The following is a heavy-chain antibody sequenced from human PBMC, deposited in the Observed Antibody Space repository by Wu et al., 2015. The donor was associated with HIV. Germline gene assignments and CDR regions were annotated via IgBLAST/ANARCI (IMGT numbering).Heavy chain of an antibody. V-gene: IGHV1-69*13. CDR2: IIPIFGTA. Sequence: QVQLVQSGAEVKKPGSSVKVSCKASGGTFSSYAISWVRQAPGQGLEWMGRIIPIFGTANYAQKFQGRVTITADESTSTAYMELSSLRSEDTAVYYCARAFQKVDTAMVARRGKYYYYGMDVWGPRDHGHRLL. D-gene: IGHD5-18*01. CDR3: ARAFQKVDTAMVARRGKYYYYGMDV. J-gene: IGHJ6*01. CDR1: GGTFSSYA.